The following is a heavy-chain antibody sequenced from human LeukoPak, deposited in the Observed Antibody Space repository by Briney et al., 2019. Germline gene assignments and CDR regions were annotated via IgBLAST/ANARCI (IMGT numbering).Heavy chain of an antibody. CDR2: ISAYNGNT. D-gene: IGHD3-16*01. CDR1: GYTFTSYG. V-gene: IGHV1-18*01. Sequence: GASVKVSCKASGYTFTSYGISWVRQAPGQGLEWMGWISAYNGNTNYAQKLQGRVTMTTDTSTSTAYMELRSLRSDDTAVYYCARDRDMITFGGANFDYWGQGTLVTVSS. CDR3: ARDRDMITFGGANFDY. J-gene: IGHJ4*02.